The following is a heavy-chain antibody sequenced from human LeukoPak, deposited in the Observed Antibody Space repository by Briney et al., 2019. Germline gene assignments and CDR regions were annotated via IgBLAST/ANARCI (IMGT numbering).Heavy chain of an antibody. V-gene: IGHV4-59*12. D-gene: IGHD3-3*01. CDR2: IYYSGST. CDR1: GGSISSYY. Sequence: SETLSLTCTVSGGSISSYYWSWIRQPPGKGLEWIGYIYYSGSTNYNPSLKSRVTISVDTSKNQFSLKLSSVTAADTAVYYCARDRPTIFGVVRDGMDVWGQGTTVTVSS. J-gene: IGHJ6*02. CDR3: ARDRPTIFGVVRDGMDV.